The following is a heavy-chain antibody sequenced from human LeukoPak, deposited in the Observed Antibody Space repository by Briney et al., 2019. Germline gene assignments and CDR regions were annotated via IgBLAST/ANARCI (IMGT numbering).Heavy chain of an antibody. CDR2: IYYSGST. Sequence: SETLSLTCTVSGGSISSYYWSWIRQPPGKGLEWIGYIYYSGSTNYNPSLKSRVTISVDTSKNQFSLKLSSVTAADTAVYYCARDVTRGFDYWGQGTLVTVSS. CDR1: GGSISSYY. CDR3: ARDVTRGFDY. D-gene: IGHD2-21*02. J-gene: IGHJ4*02. V-gene: IGHV4-59*12.